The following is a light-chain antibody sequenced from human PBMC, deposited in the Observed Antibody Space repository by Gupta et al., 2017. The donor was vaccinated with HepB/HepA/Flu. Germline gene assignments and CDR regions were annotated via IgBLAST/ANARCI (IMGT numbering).Light chain of an antibody. CDR1: GSNIGSNT. CDR2: ANN. J-gene: IGLJ2*01. CDR3: AAWDDSLNGLL. V-gene: IGLV1-44*01. Sequence: QSVLTQPPSASGTPGPRVTISCSGSGSNIGSNTVIWYQQLPGTAPKLLIYANNQRPTGVPDRFSGSKSGTSASLAISGLQSEDEADYYCAAWDDSLNGLLFGGGTKVAVL.